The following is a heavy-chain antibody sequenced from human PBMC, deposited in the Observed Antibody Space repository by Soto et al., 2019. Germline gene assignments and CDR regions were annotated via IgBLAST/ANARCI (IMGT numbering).Heavy chain of an antibody. Sequence: EVQLVESGGGLVKPGGSLRLSCAASGFTFSNAWMSWVRQAPGKGLEWVGRIKSKTDGGTTDYAAPVKGRFTISRDDSKNTLYLQMNSLKTEDTAVYYCTVWGTLSRSCSSTSCYPNYYYGMDVWGQGTTVTVSS. CDR2: IKSKTDGGTT. CDR3: TVWGTLSRSCSSTSCYPNYYYGMDV. V-gene: IGHV3-15*01. J-gene: IGHJ6*02. D-gene: IGHD2-2*01. CDR1: GFTFSNAW.